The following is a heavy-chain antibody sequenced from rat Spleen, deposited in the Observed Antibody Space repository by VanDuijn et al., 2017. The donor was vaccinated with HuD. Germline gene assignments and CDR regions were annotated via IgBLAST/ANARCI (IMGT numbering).Heavy chain of an antibody. CDR1: GFTFDDYG. CDR2: ISWGGSST. Sequence: EVQLVESGGGLVQPGRSLKLSCAASGFTFDDYGMAWVRQAPQNGLEWVASISWGGSSTYYPDNVKGRFTISRDNAKSTLYLQMDSLKSEDTATYYCARSVFDYWGQGVMVTVSS. J-gene: IGHJ2*01. CDR3: ARSVFDY. V-gene: IGHV5-7*01.